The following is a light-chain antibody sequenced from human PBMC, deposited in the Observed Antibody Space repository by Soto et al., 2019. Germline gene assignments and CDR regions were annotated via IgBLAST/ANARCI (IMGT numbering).Light chain of an antibody. Sequence: EIVLTQSPGTLSFSPGESATLSCRASQSVSSSYLAWYQQKPGQAPRLLIYGANYRATGISDRFSGGGSGTDFTLTISRLESEDFAVYYCQQHGTSPLTFGGGTKVEMK. CDR1: QSVSSSY. CDR2: GAN. J-gene: IGKJ4*01. CDR3: QQHGTSPLT. V-gene: IGKV3-20*01.